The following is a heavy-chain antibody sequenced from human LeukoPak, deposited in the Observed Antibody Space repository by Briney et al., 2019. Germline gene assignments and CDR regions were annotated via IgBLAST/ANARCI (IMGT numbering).Heavy chain of an antibody. CDR3: AKSPETDIVVVPAAISLDY. J-gene: IGHJ4*02. V-gene: IGHV1-69*04. Sequence: SVKVSCKASGGTFSNYAISWVRQAPGQGLEWMGRIIPILGIANYAQKFQGRVTITADKSTSTAYMELSSLRSEDTAVYYCAKSPETDIVVVPAAISLDYWGQGTLVTVSS. CDR2: IIPILGIA. D-gene: IGHD2-2*02. CDR1: GGTFSNYA.